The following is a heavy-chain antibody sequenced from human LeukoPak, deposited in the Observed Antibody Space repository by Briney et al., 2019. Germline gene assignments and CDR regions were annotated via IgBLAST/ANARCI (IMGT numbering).Heavy chain of an antibody. CDR3: ARGRPTHQDVFDI. Sequence: SVKVSCKASGDTFSSYAISWVRQAPGQGPEWMGGTIPMFGTAHYEQKFQGRVTITADESTRTAYMELSSLRSEDTAVYYCARGRPTHQDVFDIWGQGTMVTVSS. J-gene: IGHJ3*02. CDR2: TIPMFGTA. V-gene: IGHV1-69*13. CDR1: GDTFSSYA.